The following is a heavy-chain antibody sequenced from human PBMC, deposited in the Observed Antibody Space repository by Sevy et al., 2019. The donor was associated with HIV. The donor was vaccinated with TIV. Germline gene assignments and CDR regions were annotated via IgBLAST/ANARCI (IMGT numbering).Heavy chain of an antibody. Sequence: SETLSLTCTVSGGSISSGGYYWSWIRQHPGKGLEWIGYIYYSGSTYYNPSLKGRVTISVDTSKNQFSLKLSSVTAADTAVYYCAREGGLKVVVNAFDIWGQGTMVTVSS. CDR1: GGSISSGGYY. CDR3: AREGGLKVVVNAFDI. J-gene: IGHJ3*02. CDR2: IYYSGST. D-gene: IGHD2-2*01. V-gene: IGHV4-31*03.